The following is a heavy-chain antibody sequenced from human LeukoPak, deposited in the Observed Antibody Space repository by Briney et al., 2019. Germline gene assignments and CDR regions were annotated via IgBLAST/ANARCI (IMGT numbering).Heavy chain of an antibody. Sequence: SETLSLTCAVSGGSISSGGYYWSWIRQHPGKGLEWIGYIYYSGSTYYNPSLKSRVTISVDTSKNQFSLKLGSVTAADTAVYYCARGDYYYYDSSGYYSHGSFDYWGQGTLVTVSS. D-gene: IGHD3-22*01. V-gene: IGHV4-31*11. CDR2: IYYSGST. CDR3: ARGDYYYYDSSGYYSHGSFDY. CDR1: GGSISSGGYY. J-gene: IGHJ4*02.